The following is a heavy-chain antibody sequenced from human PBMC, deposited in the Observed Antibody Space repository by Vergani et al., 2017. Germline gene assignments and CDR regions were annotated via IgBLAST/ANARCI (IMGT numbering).Heavy chain of an antibody. V-gene: IGHV4-59*01. Sequence: QVQLQESGPGLVKPSETLSLTCTVSGGSISSYYWSWIRQPPGKGLEWIGYIYYSGSTNYNPSLKSRVTISVDTSKNQFSLKLSSVTAADTAVYYCARGPLIAALIDYWGQGTLVTVSS. D-gene: IGHD6-25*01. CDR3: ARGPLIAALIDY. J-gene: IGHJ4*02. CDR2: IYYSGST. CDR1: GGSISSYY.